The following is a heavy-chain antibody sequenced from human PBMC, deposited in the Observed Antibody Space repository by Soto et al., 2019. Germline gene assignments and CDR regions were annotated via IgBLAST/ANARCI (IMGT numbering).Heavy chain of an antibody. D-gene: IGHD1-1*01. CDR1: GGSVSSGSYY. CDR3: ARGGHDHNLFYS. CDR2: IYYSGST. J-gene: IGHJ5*01. Sequence: PSETLSLTCTVSGGSVSSGSYYWSWIRQPPGKGLEWIGYIYYSGSTNYNPSLKSRVTISVDTSKNQFSLKLSSVTAADTAVYFFARGGHDHNLFYSCGQGSLVPGSS. V-gene: IGHV4-61*01.